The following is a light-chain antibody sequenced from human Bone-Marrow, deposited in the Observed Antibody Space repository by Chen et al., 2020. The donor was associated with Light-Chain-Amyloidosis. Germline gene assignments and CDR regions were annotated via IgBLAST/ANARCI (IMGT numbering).Light chain of an antibody. CDR1: SSDMGGYDL. Sequence: QSALTQPASVSGAPGQSITISCTGTSSDMGGYDLISWYQRHPGKAPKLIIYEVNQRPSGVSYRFSGSKSGNTASRPISGLQAEDEADYFCCSYAITVNFFWVFGGGTKVTVL. J-gene: IGLJ3*02. CDR2: EVN. CDR3: CSYAITVNFFWV. V-gene: IGLV2-23*02.